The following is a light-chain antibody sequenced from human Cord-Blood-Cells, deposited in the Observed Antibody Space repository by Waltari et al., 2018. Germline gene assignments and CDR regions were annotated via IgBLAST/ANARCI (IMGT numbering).Light chain of an antibody. V-gene: IGKV1-33*01. J-gene: IGKJ2*01. Sequence: DIQMTQSPSSLSASVGDSVSLTFQASQDISNYLNWYQQKPGKAPKLLIYDASNLETGVPSRFSGSGSGTDFTFSISSLQPEDIATYYCQQYDNLPPYTFGQGTKLEIK. CDR2: DAS. CDR1: QDISNY. CDR3: QQYDNLPPYT.